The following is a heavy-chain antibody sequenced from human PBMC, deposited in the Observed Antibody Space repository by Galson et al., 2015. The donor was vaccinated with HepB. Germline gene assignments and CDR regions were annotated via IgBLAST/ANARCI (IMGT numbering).Heavy chain of an antibody. CDR1: GFIFSSYA. CDR2: ISYDGDNK. D-gene: IGHD3-22*01. Sequence: SLRLSCAASGFIFSSYAMHWVRQAPGKGLEWVAVISYDGDNKYYADSVKGRFTISRDNSKNTLYLQMNSLRAEDTAVYYCARVYDSSGYYYGVTYYYYYYMDVWGKGTTVTVSS. V-gene: IGHV3-30-3*01. CDR3: ARVYDSSGYYYGVTYYYYYYMDV. J-gene: IGHJ6*03.